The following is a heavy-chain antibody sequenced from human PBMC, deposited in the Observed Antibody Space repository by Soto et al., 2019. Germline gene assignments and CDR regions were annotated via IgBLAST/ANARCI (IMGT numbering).Heavy chain of an antibody. D-gene: IGHD2-2*01. CDR1: GFTFSSYA. V-gene: IGHV3-23*01. Sequence: GGALRLSCAASGFTFSSYAMSWVRQAPGKGLEWVSAISGSGGSTYYADSVKGRFTISRDNSKNTLYLQMNSLRAEDTAVYYCAKGRRHLSPWGIVVVPAAEDPKEAFEIWGKGTMVTVSS. CDR2: ISGSGGST. CDR3: AKGRRHLSPWGIVVVPAAEDPKEAFEI. J-gene: IGHJ3*02.